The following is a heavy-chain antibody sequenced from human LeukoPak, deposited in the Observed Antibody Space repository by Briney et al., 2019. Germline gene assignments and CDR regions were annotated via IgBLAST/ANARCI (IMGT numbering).Heavy chain of an antibody. Sequence: KASETLSLTCTVSGGSISSSSYYWGWIRQPPGKGLEWIGSIYYSGSTYYNPSLKSRVTISVDTSKNQFSLKLSSVTAADTAVYYCARGVFEVVVPAAISRWNPVWFDPWGQGTLVTVSS. J-gene: IGHJ5*02. CDR2: IYYSGST. CDR3: ARGVFEVVVPAAISRWNPVWFDP. V-gene: IGHV4-39*01. D-gene: IGHD2-2*01. CDR1: GGSISSSSYY.